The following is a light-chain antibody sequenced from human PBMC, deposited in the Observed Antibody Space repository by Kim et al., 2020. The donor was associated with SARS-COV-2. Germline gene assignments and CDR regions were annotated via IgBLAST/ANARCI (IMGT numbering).Light chain of an antibody. Sequence: GQSITIACTGTSSDVGGYNYVSWDQQHPGKAPKLMIYDVRERPSGVSNRFSGSKSGNTASLTISGLQAEDEADFYCSSYTSSSTWVFGTGTKVTVL. V-gene: IGLV2-14*04. CDR2: DVR. CDR1: SSDVGGYNY. CDR3: SSYTSSSTWV. J-gene: IGLJ1*01.